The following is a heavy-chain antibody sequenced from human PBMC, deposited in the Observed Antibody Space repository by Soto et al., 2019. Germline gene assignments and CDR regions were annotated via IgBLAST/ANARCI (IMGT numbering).Heavy chain of an antibody. CDR1: GYTLTGNY. CDR3: AREPKDSSGRYFYFDL. V-gene: IGHV1-2*04. J-gene: IGHJ2*01. D-gene: IGHD6-19*01. CDR2: INPNSGGT. Sequence: GTSVKVTCKASGYTLTGNYRHWVRQAPGQGLEWMGWINPNSGGTNYAQKFQGWVTMTRDTSISTVYMELSRLKSDDTTVYYCAREPKDSSGRYFYFDLWGRGTLVTVSS.